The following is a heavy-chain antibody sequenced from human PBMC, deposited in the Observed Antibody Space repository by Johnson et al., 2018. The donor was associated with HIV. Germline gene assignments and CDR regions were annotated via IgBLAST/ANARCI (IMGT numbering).Heavy chain of an antibody. Sequence: VQLVESGGGLVKPGGSLRLSCAASGFTFSDYYMNWIRQAPGKGLEWVSYISTSGNTTYYADSVKGRFTISRDNSKNTLYLQMNSLRAEDTAVYYRARAGGGIAAAGTRAFDIWGQGTMVTVSS. CDR2: ISTSGNTT. CDR3: ARAGGGIAAAGTRAFDI. D-gene: IGHD6-13*01. V-gene: IGHV3-11*01. J-gene: IGHJ3*02. CDR1: GFTFSDYY.